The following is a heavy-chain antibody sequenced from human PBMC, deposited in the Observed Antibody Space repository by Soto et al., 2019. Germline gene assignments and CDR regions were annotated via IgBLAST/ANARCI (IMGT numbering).Heavy chain of an antibody. CDR3: ASGAYSSSPTLDY. V-gene: IGHV3-33*01. Sequence: PGGSLRLSCAASGFTFSSYGMHWVRQAPGKGLEWVAVIWYDGSNKYYADSVKGRFTISRDNSKNTLYLQMNSLRAEDTAVYYCASGAYSSSPTLDYWGQGTLVTVSS. CDR1: GFTFSSYG. D-gene: IGHD6-6*01. J-gene: IGHJ4*02. CDR2: IWYDGSNK.